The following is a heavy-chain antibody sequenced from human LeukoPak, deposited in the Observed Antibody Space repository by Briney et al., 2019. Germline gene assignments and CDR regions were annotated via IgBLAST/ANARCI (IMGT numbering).Heavy chain of an antibody. J-gene: IGHJ4*02. CDR1: GFTFSRYG. D-gene: IGHD2/OR15-2a*01. V-gene: IGHV3-30*18. Sequence: GRSLRLSCAASGFTFSRYGIHWVRQAPGKGLGWVAVISYDGGIKYYADSVKGRFTISRDNSKNTLYLEMNSLGAEDTAVYYCAKQFQIGFTSFASGGKETPATVS. CDR3: AKQFQIGFTSFAS. CDR2: ISYDGGIK.